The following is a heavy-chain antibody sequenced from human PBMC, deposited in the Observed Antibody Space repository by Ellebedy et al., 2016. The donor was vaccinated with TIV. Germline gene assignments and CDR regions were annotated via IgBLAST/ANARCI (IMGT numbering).Heavy chain of an antibody. CDR3: AKGRLPSGGAAVAIDY. CDR1: GFTFSDYA. J-gene: IGHJ4*02. Sequence: GESLKISCAASGFTFSDYAMSWVRQSPGKGLEWVSGISGSGGNTYYAASVKGRFTLSRDNSKNTLYLQMNSLRAEDTAVFYCAKGRLPSGGAAVAIDYWGQGTLVTVSS. D-gene: IGHD6-13*01. V-gene: IGHV3-23*01. CDR2: ISGSGGNT.